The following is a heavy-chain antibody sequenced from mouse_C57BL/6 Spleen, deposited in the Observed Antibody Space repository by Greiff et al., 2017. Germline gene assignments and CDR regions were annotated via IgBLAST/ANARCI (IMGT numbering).Heavy chain of an antibody. CDR1: GYAFSSSW. D-gene: IGHD3-2*02. Sequence: VQLQQSGPELVKPGASVKISCKASGYAFSSSWMNWVKQRPGKGLEWIGRIYPGDGDTNYNGKFKGKATLTADKSSSTAYMQLSSLTSEDSAVYFLARWGPGSLVKGAQGTT. V-gene: IGHV1-82*01. CDR2: IYPGDGDT. CDR3: ARWGPGSLVK. J-gene: IGHJ2*01.